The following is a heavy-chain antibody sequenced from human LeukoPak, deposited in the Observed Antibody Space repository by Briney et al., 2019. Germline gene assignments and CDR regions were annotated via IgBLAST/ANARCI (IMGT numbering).Heavy chain of an antibody. Sequence: SETLSLTCTVSGGSISSYYWSWIRQPPGKGLEWIGYIYYSGSTNCNPSLKSRVTIPVDTSKNQFSLKLSSVTAADTAVYYCARGFGNYYDSSGHDYWGQGTLVTVSS. CDR2: IYYSGST. V-gene: IGHV4-59*01. CDR1: GGSISSYY. D-gene: IGHD3-22*01. J-gene: IGHJ4*02. CDR3: ARGFGNYYDSSGHDY.